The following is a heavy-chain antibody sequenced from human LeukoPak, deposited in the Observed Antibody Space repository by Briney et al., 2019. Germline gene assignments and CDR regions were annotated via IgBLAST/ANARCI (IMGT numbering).Heavy chain of an antibody. V-gene: IGHV3-72*01. CDR2: IRNKANSYTT. CDR3: ASSLGIGY. CDR1: GFTFSDHY. J-gene: IGHJ4*02. Sequence: GGSLRLSCAASGFTFSDHYMDWVRQAPGKGLEWVGRIRNKANSYTTEYAASVKGRFTISRDDSKNSLYLQMNSLKTEDTAVYYCASSLGIGYWGQGTLVTDSS. D-gene: IGHD7-27*01.